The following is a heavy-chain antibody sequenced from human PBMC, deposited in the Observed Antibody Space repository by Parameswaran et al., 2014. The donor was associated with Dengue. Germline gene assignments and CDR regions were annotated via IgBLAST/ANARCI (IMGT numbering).Heavy chain of an antibody. Sequence: VRQMPGKGLERMGWINTNTGNPTYAQGFTGRFVFSLDTSVSTAYLQISSLKAEDTAVYYCARVDCSSTSCYYYYYGMDVWGQGTTVTVSS. D-gene: IGHD2-2*01. V-gene: IGHV7-4-1*02. CDR2: INTNTGNP. J-gene: IGHJ6*02. CDR3: ARVDCSSTSCYYYYYGMDV.